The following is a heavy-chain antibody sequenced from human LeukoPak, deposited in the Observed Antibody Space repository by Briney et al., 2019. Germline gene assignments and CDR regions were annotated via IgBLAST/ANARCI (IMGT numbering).Heavy chain of an antibody. CDR2: INHSGST. Sequence: SETLSLTCAVYGGSFSGYYWSWIRQPPGKGLEWIGEINHSGSTNYNPSLKSRVTISVDTSKNQFSLKLSSVTAADTAVYYCARHRSYYDSSGYLHYYYYYMDVWGKGTTVTISS. CDR1: GGSFSGYY. D-gene: IGHD3-22*01. V-gene: IGHV4-34*01. J-gene: IGHJ6*03. CDR3: ARHRSYYDSSGYLHYYYYYMDV.